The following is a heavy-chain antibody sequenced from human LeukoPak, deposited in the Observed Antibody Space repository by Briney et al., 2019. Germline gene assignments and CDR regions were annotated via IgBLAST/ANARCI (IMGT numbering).Heavy chain of an antibody. Sequence: GGSLRLSCAASGFTFSSYEMNWVRQAPGKGLEWVSYISSSGNTIYYADSVKGRFTISRDNAKSSLYLQMNSLRAEDTAVYCCASQWLLRYWGQGTLVTVSS. CDR1: GFTFSSYE. CDR3: ASQWLLRY. D-gene: IGHD3-22*01. J-gene: IGHJ4*02. V-gene: IGHV3-48*03. CDR2: ISSSGNTI.